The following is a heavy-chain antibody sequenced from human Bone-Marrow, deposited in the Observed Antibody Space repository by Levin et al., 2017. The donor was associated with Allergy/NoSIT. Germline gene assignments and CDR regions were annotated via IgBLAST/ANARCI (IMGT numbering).Heavy chain of an antibody. CDR1: GGTFSSYA. J-gene: IGHJ6*02. Sequence: SVKVSCKASGGTFSSYAISWVRQAPGQGLEWMGGIIPIFGTANYAQKFQGRVTITADESTSTAYMELSSLRSEDTAVYYCARQTGGYSYGRYYYGMDVWGQGTTVTVSS. CDR3: ARQTGGYSYGRYYYGMDV. V-gene: IGHV1-69*13. CDR2: IIPIFGTA. D-gene: IGHD5-18*01.